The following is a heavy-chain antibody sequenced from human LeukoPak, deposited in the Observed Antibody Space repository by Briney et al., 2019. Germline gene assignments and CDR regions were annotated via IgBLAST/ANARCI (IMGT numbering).Heavy chain of an antibody. CDR2: ISGSGGST. CDR3: AKESLRVVPSATFDY. J-gene: IGHJ4*02. V-gene: IGHV3-23*01. D-gene: IGHD2-2*01. CDR1: GFTFSSYG. Sequence: GGSLRLSCAASGFTFSSYGMRWVRHAPGKGLVWVSAISGSGGSTYYADSVKGRFTISRDNSKNTLYLQMHSLRAEDTAVYYCAKESLRVVPSATFDYWGQGTLVTVSS.